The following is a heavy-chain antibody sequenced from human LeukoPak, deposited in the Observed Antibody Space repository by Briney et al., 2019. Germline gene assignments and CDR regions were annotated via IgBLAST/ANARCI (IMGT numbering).Heavy chain of an antibody. CDR2: IHPEGNEK. CDR3: ARGDAFSGDH. J-gene: IGHJ4*02. Sequence: GGSLRLSCAVSGFSFTNFWMSWVRQAPGRGLEWVANIHPEGNEKYHVESVKGRFNISRDNTKNLLFLQMNGLRVEDTAVYYCARGDAFSGDHWGQGTLVTVSS. CDR1: GFSFTNFW. V-gene: IGHV3-7*04.